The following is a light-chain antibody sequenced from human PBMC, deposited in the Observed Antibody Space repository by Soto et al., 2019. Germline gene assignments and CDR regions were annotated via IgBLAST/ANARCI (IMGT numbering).Light chain of an antibody. V-gene: IGKV3-20*01. Sequence: EVVLTQSPATLSLSPGERATLSWRASQSVSSTYLAWYQQQPGQAPRLLMSGTSNRATGTPDRFSGSGSGTDFTLTISRLEPEDFAVYYCQQYGSPPITFGQGTRLEIK. CDR2: GTS. CDR3: QQYGSPPIT. CDR1: QSVSSTY. J-gene: IGKJ5*01.